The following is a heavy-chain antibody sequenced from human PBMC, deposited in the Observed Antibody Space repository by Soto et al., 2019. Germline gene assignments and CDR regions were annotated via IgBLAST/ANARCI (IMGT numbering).Heavy chain of an antibody. CDR1: GFTFGDYA. V-gene: IGHV3-49*03. D-gene: IGHD3-22*01. J-gene: IGHJ4*02. Sequence: EVQLVESGGGLVQPGRSLRLSCTASGFTFGDYAMSWFRQAPGKGLEWVGFIRSRAYGGPTEYAASVKGRFTISRDDSKSIAYLQMNSLKTEDTAVYYCTSDYYDSSGRAWNFDYWGQGTLVTVSS. CDR2: IRSRAYGGPT. CDR3: TSDYYDSSGRAWNFDY.